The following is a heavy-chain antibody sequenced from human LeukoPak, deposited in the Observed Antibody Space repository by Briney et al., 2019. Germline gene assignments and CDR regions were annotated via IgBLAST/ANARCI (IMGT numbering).Heavy chain of an antibody. J-gene: IGHJ3*02. CDR3: VLDLFSSFAFDI. CDR1: GFTFSRYW. V-gene: IGHV3-74*01. Sequence: GRSLRLSCAASGFTFSRYWMHWVRQAPGKGLLWVSRINSDGSSTYYADSVKGRFTTSRDNAKNALHLQMNSLTAEDTAVYYCVLDLFSSFAFDIWGQGTMVTVSS. CDR2: INSDGSST. D-gene: IGHD3/OR15-3a*01.